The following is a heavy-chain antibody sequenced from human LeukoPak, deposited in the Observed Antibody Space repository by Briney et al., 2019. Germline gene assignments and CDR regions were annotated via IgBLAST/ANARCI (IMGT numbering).Heavy chain of an antibody. CDR3: ARSRRDGYKLYFDY. CDR2: IYHSGNT. J-gene: IGHJ4*02. Sequence: PSETLSLTCTVSGYSISSGYYWGWIRQPPGKGLEWIGSIYHSGNTYYNPSLRSRVTISVDTSKNQFSLKLSSVTAADTAVYYCARSRRDGYKLYFDYWGQGTLVTVSS. D-gene: IGHD5-24*01. CDR1: GYSISSGYY. V-gene: IGHV4-38-2*02.